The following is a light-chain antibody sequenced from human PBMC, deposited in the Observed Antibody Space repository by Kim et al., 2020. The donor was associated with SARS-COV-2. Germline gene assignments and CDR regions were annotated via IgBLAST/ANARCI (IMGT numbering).Light chain of an antibody. CDR3: QTWGTGPWV. CDR1: SGNSSYA. CDR2: LNSDGSH. Sequence: ASVKLTCTLGSGNSSYAIAWHQQQPEKGPRYLMKLNSDGSHSKGDGIPDRFSGSSSGAERYLTISSLQSEDEADYYCQTWGTGPWVFGGGTQLTVL. V-gene: IGLV4-69*01. J-gene: IGLJ3*02.